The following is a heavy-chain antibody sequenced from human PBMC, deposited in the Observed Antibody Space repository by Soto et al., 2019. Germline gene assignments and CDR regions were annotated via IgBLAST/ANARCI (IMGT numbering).Heavy chain of an antibody. CDR2: IIPIFGIG. D-gene: IGHD3-3*01. CDR3: ARSASPLFGVVSIPPHDYSDMEV. Sequence: QVQLVQSGAEVKKPGSSVKVSCKASGGTFNRYAISWVRQAPGQGLEWMGGIIPIFGIGNDAQRFQGRVTITADESTGTGYMALSSLTSEDTGVYYCARSASPLFGVVSIPPHDYSDMEVWGQGTTVTVSS. J-gene: IGHJ6*02. V-gene: IGHV1-69*01. CDR1: GGTFNRYA.